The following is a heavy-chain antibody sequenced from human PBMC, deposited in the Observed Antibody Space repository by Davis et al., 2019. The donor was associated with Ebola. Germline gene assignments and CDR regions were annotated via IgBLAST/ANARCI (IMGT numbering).Heavy chain of an antibody. CDR3: AKDYFDY. Sequence: GESLKISCAASGFIFSNYGMHWVRQAPGKGLEWVALMWYDGSRQYYADSVKGRFTISRDNSKNTLYLQMNSLRAEDTAVYYCAKDYFDYWGQGTLVTVSS. V-gene: IGHV3-30*02. CDR2: MWYDGSRQ. CDR1: GFIFSNYG. J-gene: IGHJ4*02.